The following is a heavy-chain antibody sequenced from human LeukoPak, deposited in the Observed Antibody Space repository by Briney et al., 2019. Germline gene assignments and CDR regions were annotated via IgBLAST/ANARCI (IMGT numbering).Heavy chain of an antibody. J-gene: IGHJ6*03. D-gene: IGHD3-3*01. CDR2: IYYSGST. V-gene: IGHV4-39*07. CDR3: ARVTIFGVAADYYYYYYMDA. CDR1: GGSISSSSYY. Sequence: PSETLSLTCTVSGGSISSSSYYWGWIRQPPGKGLEWIGSIYYSGSTYYNPSLKSQVTISVDTSKNQFSLKLSSVTAADTAVYYCARVTIFGVAADYYYYYYMDAWGKGTTVTVSS.